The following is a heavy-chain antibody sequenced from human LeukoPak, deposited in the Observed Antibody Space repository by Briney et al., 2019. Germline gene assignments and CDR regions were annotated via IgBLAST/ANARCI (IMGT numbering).Heavy chain of an antibody. J-gene: IGHJ4*02. CDR2: IYTSGTT. CDR1: GGSISSYY. Sequence: SETLFLTCTVAGGSISSYYWSWIRQPPRKGLEWIGYIYTSGTTNYNPSLKSRVTISVDTSKNQFSLKLTSVTAADTAVYYCARGGNPLFDYWGQGTLVTVSS. V-gene: IGHV4-4*09. D-gene: IGHD4-23*01. CDR3: ARGGNPLFDY.